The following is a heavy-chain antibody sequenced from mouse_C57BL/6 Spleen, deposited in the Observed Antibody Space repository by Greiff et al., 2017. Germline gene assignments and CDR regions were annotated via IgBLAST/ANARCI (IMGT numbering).Heavy chain of an antibody. CDR1: GYTFTSYW. D-gene: IGHD2-4*01. Sequence: VQLQQPGAELVKPGASVKLSCKASGYTFTSYWMHWVKQRPGRGLEWIGRIGPNSGGTKYNEKFKSKATLTVDKPSSTAYMQLSSLTSVDSACFSVARSIYYEFDGTPYYAMDYWGQGTSVTVSS. J-gene: IGHJ4*01. CDR3: ARSIYYEFDGTPYYAMDY. CDR2: IGPNSGGT. V-gene: IGHV1-72*01.